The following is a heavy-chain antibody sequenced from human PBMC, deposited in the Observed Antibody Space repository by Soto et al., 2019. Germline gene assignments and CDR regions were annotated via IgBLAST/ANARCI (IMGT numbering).Heavy chain of an antibody. CDR2: ISSSGSTI. J-gene: IGHJ4*02. CDR1: GFTFSSYE. CDR3: ARDTDVGGSYHFDY. D-gene: IGHD1-26*01. V-gene: IGHV3-48*03. Sequence: GGSLRLSCAASGFTFSSYEMNWVRQAPGKGLEWVSYISSSGSTIYYADSVKGRFTISRDNAKNSLYLQMNSLRAEDTAVYYCARDTDVGGSYHFDYWGQGTLVTVS.